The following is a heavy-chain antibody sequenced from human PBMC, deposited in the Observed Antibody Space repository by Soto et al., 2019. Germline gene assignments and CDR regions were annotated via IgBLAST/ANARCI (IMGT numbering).Heavy chain of an antibody. D-gene: IGHD3-10*01. CDR3: ARLLWFGELLSDNWFDP. Sequence: SETLSLTCTVSGGSVSSGSYYWNWIRQPPGKGLEWIGYVYYTGSTNYNPSLKSRVTMSVDTSKNQFSLKLSSVTAADTAVYYCARLLWFGELLSDNWFDPWGQGTLVTVSS. CDR1: GGSVSSGSYY. J-gene: IGHJ5*02. CDR2: VYYTGST. V-gene: IGHV4-61*01.